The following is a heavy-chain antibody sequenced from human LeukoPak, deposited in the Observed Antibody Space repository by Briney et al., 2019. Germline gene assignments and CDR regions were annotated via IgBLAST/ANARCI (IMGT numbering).Heavy chain of an antibody. CDR1: GYSFTSYW. J-gene: IGHJ5*02. V-gene: IGHV5-51*01. D-gene: IGHD2-2*01. CDR2: IYPGDSDT. CDR3: ARRRYCSSTSCKGAHHWFDP. Sequence: GESLKISCKGSGYSFTSYWIGWVRQMPGKGLEWMGIIYPGDSDTRYSPSFQGQVTISADKSISTAYLQWSSLKASDTAMYYCARRRYCSSTSCKGAHHWFDPWGQGTLVTVSS.